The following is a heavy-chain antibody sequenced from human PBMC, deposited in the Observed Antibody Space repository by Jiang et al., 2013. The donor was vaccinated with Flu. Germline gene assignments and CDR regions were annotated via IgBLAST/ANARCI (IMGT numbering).Heavy chain of an antibody. Sequence: GSELKKPGASVKVSCKASGYTFTSYAMNWVRQAPGQGLEWMGWINTNTGNPTYAQGFTGRFVFSLDTSVSTAYLQISSLKAEDTAVYYCARDTRRLVAAAGKCWFDPWGQGTLVTVSS. J-gene: IGHJ5*02. CDR1: GYTFTSYA. CDR3: ARDTRRLVAAAGKCWFDP. V-gene: IGHV7-4-1*02. D-gene: IGHD6-13*01. CDR2: INTNTGNP.